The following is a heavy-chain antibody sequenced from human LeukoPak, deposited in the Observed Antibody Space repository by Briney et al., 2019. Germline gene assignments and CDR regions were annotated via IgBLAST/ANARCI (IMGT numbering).Heavy chain of an antibody. J-gene: IGHJ4*02. Sequence: SVKVSCKASGFTFTTSSAVQWVRQTRGQRLEWIGWIAVGGGHTKYAQKFQERLTITRDMSTSTAYMVLSSLRSEDTAVYYCAGDHPNYDYWGQGTQVTVSS. CDR2: IAVGGGHT. V-gene: IGHV1-58*01. CDR1: GFTFTTSSA. D-gene: IGHD1-7*01. CDR3: AGDHPNYDY.